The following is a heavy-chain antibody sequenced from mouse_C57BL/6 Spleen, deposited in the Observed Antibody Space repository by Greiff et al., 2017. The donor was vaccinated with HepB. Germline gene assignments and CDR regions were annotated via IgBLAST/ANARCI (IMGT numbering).Heavy chain of an antibody. Sequence: QVQLQQPGTELVKPGASVKLSCKASGYTFTSYWMHWVKQRPGQGLEWIGNINPSNGGTNYNEKFKSKANLTVDKSSSTAYMQLSSLTSEDSAVYYCAREGFRSPYAMDYWGQGTSVTVSS. V-gene: IGHV1-53*01. J-gene: IGHJ4*01. CDR2: INPSNGGT. CDR1: GYTFTSYW. CDR3: AREGFRSPYAMDY.